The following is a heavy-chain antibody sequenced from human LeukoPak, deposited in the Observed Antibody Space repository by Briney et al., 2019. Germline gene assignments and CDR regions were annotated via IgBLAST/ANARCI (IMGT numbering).Heavy chain of an antibody. J-gene: IGHJ4*02. CDR3: ASSGYSYGAFDY. D-gene: IGHD5-18*01. V-gene: IGHV4-34*01. CDR2: INHSGST. Sequence: PSETLSLTCAVYGGSFSGYYWSWIRQPPEKGLEWIGEINHSGSTNYNPSLKSRVTISVDTSKNQFSLKLSSVTAADTAVYYCASSGYSYGAFDYWGQGTLVTVSS. CDR1: GGSFSGYY.